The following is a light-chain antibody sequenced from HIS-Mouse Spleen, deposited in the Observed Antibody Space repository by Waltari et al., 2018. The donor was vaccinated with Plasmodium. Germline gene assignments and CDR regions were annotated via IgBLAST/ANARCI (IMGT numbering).Light chain of an antibody. J-gene: IGKJ1*01. V-gene: IGKV3-11*01. CDR2: DAS. CDR3: QQYGSSGT. Sequence: EIVLTQSPATLSLSPGERTTLPCRASQSVSSYLAWYQQKPGQAPRLLIYDASNSATGIPARFSGSGSGTDFTLTISRLEPEDFAVYYCQQYGSSGTFGQGTKVEIK. CDR1: QSVSSY.